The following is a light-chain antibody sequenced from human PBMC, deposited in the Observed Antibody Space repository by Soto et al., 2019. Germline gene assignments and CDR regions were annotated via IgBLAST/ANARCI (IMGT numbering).Light chain of an antibody. CDR2: AAS. CDR3: QQANSFPIT. CDR1: QSINTY. Sequence: DIQMTQSPSSLSASFGDRVTITCRASQSINTYLNWYQQKPGKAPKLLIYAASSLQSGVPSRFSGSGSGTDFTLTISSLQPEDFATYYCQQANSFPITFGQGTRLEIK. V-gene: IGKV1-12*01. J-gene: IGKJ5*01.